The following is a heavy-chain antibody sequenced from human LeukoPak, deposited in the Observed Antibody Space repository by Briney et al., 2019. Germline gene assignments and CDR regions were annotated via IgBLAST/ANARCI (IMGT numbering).Heavy chain of an antibody. J-gene: IGHJ4*02. CDR1: GFTFSSYA. CDR3: ARVTVRGEDY. CDR2: ISGSGGST. V-gene: IGHV3-23*01. Sequence: GGSLRLSCAASGFTFSSYAMSWVRQAPGKGLEWVSAISGSGGSTYYADSVKGRFTISRDNSKNSLYLQMNSLRAEDTAVYYCARVTVRGEDYWGQGTLVTVSS. D-gene: IGHD3-10*01.